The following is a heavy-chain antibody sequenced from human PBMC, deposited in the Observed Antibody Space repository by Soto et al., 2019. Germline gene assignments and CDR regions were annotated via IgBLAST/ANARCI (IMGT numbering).Heavy chain of an antibody. V-gene: IGHV4-59*11. Sequence: PSETLSLTCTVSGDSISSHYWNWIRQPPGRGLEWIGNVYYSGSTIYNPSLESRVTISVDRSNNQFSLKLSSVTAADAAVYYCARVRTVFDYWGQGIPVTVSS. CDR2: VYYSGST. D-gene: IGHD1-1*01. CDR3: ARVRTVFDY. J-gene: IGHJ4*02. CDR1: GDSISSHY.